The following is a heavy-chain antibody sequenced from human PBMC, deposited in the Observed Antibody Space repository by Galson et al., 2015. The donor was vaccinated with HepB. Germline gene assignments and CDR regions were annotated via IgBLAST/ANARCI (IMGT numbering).Heavy chain of an antibody. D-gene: IGHD2/OR15-2a*01. Sequence: SLRLSCAASGFPFRRYGLSWVRQAPGQGLEWVAGISGSESKAYYADSVNGRFTITRDTSKNTLSLQLSRLRADDTAVYYCAKGLYDTYYYYSTMDVWGQGTTVSVS. CDR3: AKGLYDTYYYYSTMDV. J-gene: IGHJ6*02. CDR2: ISGSESKA. CDR1: GFPFRRYG. V-gene: IGHV3-23*01.